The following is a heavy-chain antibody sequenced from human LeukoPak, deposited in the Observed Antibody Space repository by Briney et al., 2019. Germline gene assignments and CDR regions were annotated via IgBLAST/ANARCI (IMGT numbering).Heavy chain of an antibody. V-gene: IGHV1-18*01. CDR2: ISAYNGNT. CDR3: ARDRYGSGSYYRV. D-gene: IGHD3-10*01. Sequence: ASVKVSCRASGYTFPSYGISLVRQDPAQGLQSMGRISAYNGNTNYAQKLQGRVTMTTDTSTSTAYMELRSLRSDDTAVYYCARDRYGSGSYYRVWGQGTLVTVSS. J-gene: IGHJ4*02. CDR1: GYTFPSYG.